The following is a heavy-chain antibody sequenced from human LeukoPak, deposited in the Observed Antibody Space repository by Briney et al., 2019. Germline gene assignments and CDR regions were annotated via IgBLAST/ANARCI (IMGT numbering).Heavy chain of an antibody. V-gene: IGHV3-23*01. CDR2: ISGSGGST. Sequence: GGSLRLSCAVSGITLSNYGMSWVRQAPGKGLEWVSAISGSGGSTYYADSVKGRFTISRDNSKNTLYLQMNSLRAEDTAVYYCAKAAGITMVRGVIFQHWGQGTLVTVSS. CDR1: GITLSNYG. D-gene: IGHD3-10*01. J-gene: IGHJ1*01. CDR3: AKAAGITMVRGVIFQH.